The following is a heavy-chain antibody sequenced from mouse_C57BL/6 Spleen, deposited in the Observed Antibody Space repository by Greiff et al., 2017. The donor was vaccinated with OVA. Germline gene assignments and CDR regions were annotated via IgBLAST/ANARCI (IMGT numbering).Heavy chain of an antibody. CDR1: GYAFTNYL. Sequence: VQLQQSGAELVRPGTSVKVSCKASGYAFTNYLIEWVKQRPGQGLAWIGVINPGSGGTNYNEKFKGKATLTADKSSSTAYMQLSSLTSEDSAVYFCSRSGRGNYDYYAMDYWGQGTSVTVSS. D-gene: IGHD2-1*01. J-gene: IGHJ4*01. CDR3: SRSGRGNYDYYAMDY. V-gene: IGHV1-54*01. CDR2: INPGSGGT.